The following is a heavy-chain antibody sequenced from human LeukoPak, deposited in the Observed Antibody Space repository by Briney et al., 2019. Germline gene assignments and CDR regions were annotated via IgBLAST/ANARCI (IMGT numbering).Heavy chain of an antibody. J-gene: IGHJ4*02. D-gene: IGHD4-23*01. CDR2: IRNNANSYTT. CDR1: GFTFSYHY. V-gene: IGHV3-72*01. CDR3: ARRVFGGNCYYDY. Sequence: PGGSLRLSCAASGFTFSYHYMAWVRQTPGKGLEWVGRIRNNANSYTTDYAASVKGRFTISRDDSKNSLYLQMNSLKTEDTAVYYCARRVFGGNCYYDYWGQGALVTVSS.